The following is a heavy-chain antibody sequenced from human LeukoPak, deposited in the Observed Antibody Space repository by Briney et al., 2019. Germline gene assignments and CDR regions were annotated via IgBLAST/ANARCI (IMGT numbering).Heavy chain of an antibody. J-gene: IGHJ4*02. CDR2: IKQDGSQK. D-gene: IGHD1-26*01. Sequence: QSGGSLRLSCAASGFTFSNYWMSWLRQAPGKGQEWVANIKQDGSQKNYVDSVKGRFTISRDNAKTSLYLQMNSLRAEDTAIYYCAKDLMWELLSGDHWGQGTLVTVSS. CDR1: GFTFSNYW. V-gene: IGHV3-7*03. CDR3: AKDLMWELLSGDH.